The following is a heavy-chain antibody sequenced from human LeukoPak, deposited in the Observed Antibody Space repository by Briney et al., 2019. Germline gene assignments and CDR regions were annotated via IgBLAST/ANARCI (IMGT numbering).Heavy chain of an antibody. D-gene: IGHD4-23*01. Sequence: SVKVSCKASGGTFSSYAISWVRQAPGQGLEWMGGIIPIFGTANYAQKSQGRVTITTDESTSTAYMELSSLRSEDTAVYYCARFSDYGGNSLPDYWGQGTLVTVSS. CDR1: GGTFSSYA. CDR3: ARFSDYGGNSLPDY. CDR2: IIPIFGTA. V-gene: IGHV1-69*05. J-gene: IGHJ4*02.